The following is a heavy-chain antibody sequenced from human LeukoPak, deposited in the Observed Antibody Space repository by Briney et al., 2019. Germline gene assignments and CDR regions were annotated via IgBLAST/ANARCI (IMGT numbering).Heavy chain of an antibody. D-gene: IGHD3-22*01. CDR2: TRNKVNSYTT. V-gene: IGHV3-72*01. Sequence: GSLRLSCAASGFTFSDHYMDWVRQAPGEGREWVGRTRNKVNSYTTEYAASVKGRFTISRDDSKNSLYLQMNSLKTEDTAVYYCARSHYQSSGYFNQDAFDIWGQGTMVAVSS. J-gene: IGHJ3*02. CDR3: ARSHYQSSGYFNQDAFDI. CDR1: GFTFSDHY.